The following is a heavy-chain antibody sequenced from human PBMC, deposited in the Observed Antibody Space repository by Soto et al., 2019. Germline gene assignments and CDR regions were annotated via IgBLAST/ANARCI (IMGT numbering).Heavy chain of an antibody. J-gene: IGHJ4*02. CDR2: IWYDGSNK. CDR3: ARSNDYVWGSYRLDY. Sequence: QVQLVESGGGVVQPGRSLRLSCAASGFTFSSYGMHWVRQAPGKGLEWVAVIWYDGSNKYYADSVKGRFTISRDNSKNTLYLQMNSLRADDTAVYYCARSNDYVWGSYRLDYWGQGTLVTVSS. CDR1: GFTFSSYG. D-gene: IGHD3-16*02. V-gene: IGHV3-33*01.